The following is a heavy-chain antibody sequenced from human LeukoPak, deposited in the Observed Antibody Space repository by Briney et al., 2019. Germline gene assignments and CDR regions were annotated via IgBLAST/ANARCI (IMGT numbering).Heavy chain of an antibody. J-gene: IGHJ3*02. CDR2: INPNGGRT. V-gene: IGHV1-46*01. Sequence: ASVKVSCKASENTFTNYYMHWVRQAPGQGLEWLGLINPNGGRTAYAQNFQGRVTMTRDTSTTTLYLELSSLRSDDTAVYYCARENPDAFDIWGQGTMVTVSS. CDR3: ARENPDAFDI. CDR1: ENTFTNYY.